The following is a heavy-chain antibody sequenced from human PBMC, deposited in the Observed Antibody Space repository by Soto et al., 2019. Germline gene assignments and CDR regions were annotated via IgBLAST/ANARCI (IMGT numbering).Heavy chain of an antibody. CDR2: ISYDGSNK. J-gene: IGHJ6*02. CDR3: AKDLAVVGAAAYYYGMDV. Sequence: GGSLRLSCAASGFTFSSYGMHWVRQGPGKGLEWVAVISYDGSNKYYADSVKGRFTISRDNSKNTLYLQMNSLRAEDTAVYYCAKDLAVVGAAAYYYGMDVWGQGTTVTVSS. V-gene: IGHV3-30*18. CDR1: GFTFSSYG. D-gene: IGHD2-15*01.